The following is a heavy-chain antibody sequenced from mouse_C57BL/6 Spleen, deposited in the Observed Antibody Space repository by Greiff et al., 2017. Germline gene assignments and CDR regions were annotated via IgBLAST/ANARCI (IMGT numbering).Heavy chain of an antibody. CDR1: GYSFTSYY. V-gene: IGHV1-66*01. Sequence: VQLVEPGPELVKPGASVKISCKASGYSFTSYYIHWVKQRPGQGLEWIGWIYPGSGNTKYNEKFKGKATLTADTSSSTAYMQLSSLTSEDSAVYYCARDYGNHYFDYWGQGTTLTVSS. CDR2: IYPGSGNT. CDR3: ARDYGNHYFDY. J-gene: IGHJ2*01. D-gene: IGHD2-1*01.